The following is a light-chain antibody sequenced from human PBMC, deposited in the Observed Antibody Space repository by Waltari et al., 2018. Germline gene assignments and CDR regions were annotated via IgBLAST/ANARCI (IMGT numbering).Light chain of an antibody. J-gene: IGLJ3*02. CDR2: EVS. CDR1: SMDVGGYPY. V-gene: IGLV2-8*01. CDR3: SSYAGNDNFEV. Sequence: QSARPQPPSASGSPGPSVPTSCPGTSMDVGGYPYICWYQQHPGKAPNPMIYEVSTRPSGVPDRFSGSKSGNTASLTVFGLQAEDEADYYCSSYAGNDNFEVFGGGTKLTVL.